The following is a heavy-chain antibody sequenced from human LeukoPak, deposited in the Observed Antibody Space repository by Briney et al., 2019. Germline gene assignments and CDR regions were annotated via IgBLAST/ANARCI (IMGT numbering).Heavy chain of an antibody. D-gene: IGHD3-10*01. V-gene: IGHV3-30*18. Sequence: GGSLRLSCAASGFTFSSYGMHWVRQAPGKGLEWVAVISYDGSNKYYADSVKGRFTISRDNSKNTLYLQMNSLRAEDTAVYYCAKXGYGSGSHFDYWGQGTLVTVSS. CDR3: AKXGYGSGSHFDY. CDR2: ISYDGSNK. CDR1: GFTFSSYG. J-gene: IGHJ4*02.